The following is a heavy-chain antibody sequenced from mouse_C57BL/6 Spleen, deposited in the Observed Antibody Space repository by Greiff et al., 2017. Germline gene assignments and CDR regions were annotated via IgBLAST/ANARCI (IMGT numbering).Heavy chain of an antibody. CDR3: ARAKGGFDY. CDR2: IWSDGST. CDR1: GFSLTSYG. Sequence: QVQLKQSGPGLVAPSQSLSITCTVSGFSLTSYGVHWVRQPPGKGLEWMVVIWSDGSTTYNSSLKSRMSISKDNSTSPVFLKMNSLQTDDTAKYYCARAKGGFDYWGQGTTLTVSS. V-gene: IGHV2-6*03. J-gene: IGHJ2*01.